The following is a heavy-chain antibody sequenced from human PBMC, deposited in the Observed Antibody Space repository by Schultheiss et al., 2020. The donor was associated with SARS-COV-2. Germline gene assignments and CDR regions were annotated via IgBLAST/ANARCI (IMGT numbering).Heavy chain of an antibody. CDR1: GFTFSSYS. J-gene: IGHJ4*02. D-gene: IGHD5-24*01. CDR2: ISSSSSYI. V-gene: IGHV3-21*01. Sequence: SCAASGFTFSSYSMNWVRQAPGKGLEWVSSISSSSSYIYYADSVKGRFTISRDNAKNSLYLQMNSLRAEDTAVYYCAMDGYNFWGIQHYWGQGTLVTVSS. CDR3: AMDGYNFWGIQHY.